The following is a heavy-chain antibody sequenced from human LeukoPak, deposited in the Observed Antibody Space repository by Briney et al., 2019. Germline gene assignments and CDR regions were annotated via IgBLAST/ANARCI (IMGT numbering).Heavy chain of an antibody. J-gene: IGHJ4*02. Sequence: GRSLRLSCAASGFTFDDYAMHWVRQAPGKGLEWVSGISWNSGSIGYADSVKGRFTISRDNAKNSLYLQMSSLRAEDMALYYCAKAPGSDYYRPYFDYWGQGTLVTVSS. D-gene: IGHD3-22*01. CDR3: AKAPGSDYYRPYFDY. V-gene: IGHV3-9*03. CDR2: ISWNSGSI. CDR1: GFTFDDYA.